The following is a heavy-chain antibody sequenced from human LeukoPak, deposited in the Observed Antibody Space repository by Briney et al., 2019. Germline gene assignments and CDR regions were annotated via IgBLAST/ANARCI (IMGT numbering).Heavy chain of an antibody. D-gene: IGHD3-22*01. CDR1: GFTFSSYS. CDR2: ISSSSSYI. V-gene: IGHV3-21*01. Sequence: GGSLRLSCAASGFTFSSYSMNWVRQAPGKGLEWVSSISSSSSYIYYADSVKGRFTISRDNAKNSLYLQMNSLRAEDTAVYYCARLLNYDSSGTSAEYFQHWGQGTLVTVSS. J-gene: IGHJ1*01. CDR3: ARLLNYDSSGTSAEYFQH.